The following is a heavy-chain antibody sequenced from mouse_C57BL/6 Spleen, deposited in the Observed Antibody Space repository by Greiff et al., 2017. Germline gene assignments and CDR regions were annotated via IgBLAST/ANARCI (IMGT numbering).Heavy chain of an antibody. J-gene: IGHJ4*01. CDR3: ARPFYEGAMDE. V-gene: IGHV1-64*01. Sequence: VQLQQPGAELVKPGASVKLSCKASGYTFTSYWMHWVKQRPGQGLEWIGMIHPNSGSTNYNEKFKSKATLTVDKSSSTAYMQLSSLTSEDSAVYDCARPFYEGAMDEWGQGTAVTVSS. CDR2: IHPNSGST. D-gene: IGHD2-3*01. CDR1: GYTFTSYW.